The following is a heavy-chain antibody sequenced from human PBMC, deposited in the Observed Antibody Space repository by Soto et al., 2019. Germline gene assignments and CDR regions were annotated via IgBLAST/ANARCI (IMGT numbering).Heavy chain of an antibody. J-gene: IGHJ6*03. CDR1: GFTVSSNY. Sequence: GGSLRLSCAASGFTVSSNYMSWVRQAPGKGLEWVSVIYSGGSTYYADSVKGRFTISRHNSKNTLYLQMTSLRAEDTAVYYCARVSILGSCRSTSCSYSNYYYYYYMDVWGKGTTVTVSS. D-gene: IGHD2-2*01. CDR3: ARVSILGSCRSTSCSYSNYYYYYYMDV. V-gene: IGHV3-53*04. CDR2: IYSGGST.